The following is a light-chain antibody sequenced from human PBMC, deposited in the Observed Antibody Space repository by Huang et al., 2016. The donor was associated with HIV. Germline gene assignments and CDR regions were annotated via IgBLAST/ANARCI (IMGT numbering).Light chain of an antibody. J-gene: IGKJ2*01. CDR2: KAS. CDR3: QQLHNSPYT. Sequence: DIQMTQSPSTLSASIGDRVIITCRASQSLRGWLAWYQQRPGNAPNLLISKASSLQSGDPRRFSGSGSGTDFILTISSLQPDDFATYYCQQLHNSPYTFGQGTKLEIK. V-gene: IGKV1-5*03. CDR1: QSLRGW.